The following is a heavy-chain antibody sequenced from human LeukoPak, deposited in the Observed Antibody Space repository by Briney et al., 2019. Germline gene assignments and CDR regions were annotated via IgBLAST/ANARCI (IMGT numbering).Heavy chain of an antibody. CDR2: IYYSGST. CDR3: ARAPLYCSGGSCYSGGWFDP. D-gene: IGHD2-15*01. Sequence: PSETPSLTCTVSGGSISSYYWSWIRQPPGKGLEWIGYIYYSGSTNYNPSLKSRVTISVDTSKNQFSLKLSSVTAADTAVYYCARAPLYCSGGSCYSGGWFDPWGQGTLVTVSS. V-gene: IGHV4-59*12. CDR1: GGSISSYY. J-gene: IGHJ5*02.